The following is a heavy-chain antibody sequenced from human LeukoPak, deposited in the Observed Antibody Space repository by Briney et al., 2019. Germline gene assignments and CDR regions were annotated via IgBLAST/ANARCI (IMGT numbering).Heavy chain of an antibody. CDR1: GFTFSSYE. CDR2: ISSSGSTI. CDR3: AELGITTIGGV. Sequence: GGSLRLSCAASGFTFSSYEMNWVRQAPGKGLEWVSYISSSGSTIYYADSVKGRFTISRDNAKNSLYLQMNSLRAEDTAVYYCAELGITTIGGVWGKETTVTISS. J-gene: IGHJ6*04. D-gene: IGHD3-10*02. V-gene: IGHV3-48*03.